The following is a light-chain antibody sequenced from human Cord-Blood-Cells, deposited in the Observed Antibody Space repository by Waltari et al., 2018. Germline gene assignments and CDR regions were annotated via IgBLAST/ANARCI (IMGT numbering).Light chain of an antibody. Sequence: SYELTQPPSVSVSPGQTARITCSGDALPKHYAYWYQQKRGQAPVLVIYKGSERRGGIPERCSGSSSGRTVTLTISGVQAEDEADYYCQSADSTGTYRVFGGGTKLTVL. CDR3: QSADSTGTYRV. V-gene: IGLV3-25*03. CDR1: ALPKHY. J-gene: IGLJ3*02. CDR2: KGS.